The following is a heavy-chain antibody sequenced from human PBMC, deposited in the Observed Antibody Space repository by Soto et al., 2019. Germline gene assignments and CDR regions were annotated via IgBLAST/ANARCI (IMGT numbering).Heavy chain of an antibody. CDR1: GGSISRDDSY. V-gene: IGHV4-31*03. J-gene: IGHJ4*02. CDR2: IFHRGST. D-gene: IGHD3-3*02. CDR3: ARGINMFGVVYLDS. Sequence: QVRLQQSGPGLVRPSQTLALTCSVSGGSISRDDSYWTWLRRHPGRGLEWFGYIFHRGSTKFNPILQSRVSMSLDTSKNRFSLTLSSVTAADTAVYFCARGINMFGVVYLDSWSLGSLVIVSS.